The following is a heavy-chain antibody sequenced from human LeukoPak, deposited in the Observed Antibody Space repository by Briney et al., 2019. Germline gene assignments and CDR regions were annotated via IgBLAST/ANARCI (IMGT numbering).Heavy chain of an antibody. CDR3: AKDMLSSGWC. Sequence: GGSLRLSCAASGFTFSNAWMSWVRQAPGKGLEWVAVISYDGSNKYYADSVKGRFTISRDNSKNTLYLQMNSLRAEDTAVYYCAKDMLSSGWCWGQGTLVTVSS. V-gene: IGHV3-30*18. CDR2: ISYDGSNK. D-gene: IGHD6-19*01. CDR1: GFTFSNAW. J-gene: IGHJ4*02.